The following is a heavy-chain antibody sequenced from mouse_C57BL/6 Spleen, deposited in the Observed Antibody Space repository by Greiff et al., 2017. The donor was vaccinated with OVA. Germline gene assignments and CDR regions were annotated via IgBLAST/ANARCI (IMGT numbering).Heavy chain of an antibody. J-gene: IGHJ4*01. CDR1: GYTFTSYW. Sequence: QVQLKQPGTELVKPGASVKLSCKASGYTFTSYWMHWVKQRPGQGLEWIGNINPSNGGTNYNEKFKSKATLTVDKSSSTAYMQLSSLTSKDSAVYYCAGSEGDYDGVYAMDYWGQGTSVTVSS. V-gene: IGHV1-53*01. CDR2: INPSNGGT. CDR3: AGSEGDYDGVYAMDY. D-gene: IGHD2-4*01.